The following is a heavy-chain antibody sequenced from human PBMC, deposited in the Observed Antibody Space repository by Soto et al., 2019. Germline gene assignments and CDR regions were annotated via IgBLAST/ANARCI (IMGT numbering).Heavy chain of an antibody. Sequence: QVQLVQSGAEVKKPGSSVKVSCKASGGTFSSYTISWVRQAPGQGLEWMGRIIPILGIANYAQKFQGRVTITADKSTSTAYMELSSLRSEDTAVYYCARDGRRYYDILTGYYEHYYYYGMDVWGQGTTVTVSS. CDR2: IIPILGIA. J-gene: IGHJ6*02. V-gene: IGHV1-69*08. CDR3: ARDGRRYYDILTGYYEHYYYYGMDV. CDR1: GGTFSSYT. D-gene: IGHD3-9*01.